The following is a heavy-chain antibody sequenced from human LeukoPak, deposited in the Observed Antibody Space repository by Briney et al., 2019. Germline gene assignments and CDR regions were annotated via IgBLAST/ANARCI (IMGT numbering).Heavy chain of an antibody. CDR1: GFRFNTYW. J-gene: IGHJ4*02. Sequence: PGGSLRLSCAASGFRFNTYWMYWVRQVPEKGLVWASRIKPDGSSTSYADSVRGRFTISRDNAKGTLYLQMNSLRAEDTAVYYCTTLYSGPMDYWGQGTLVTVSS. CDR3: TTLYSGPMDY. CDR2: IKPDGSST. D-gene: IGHD3-10*02. V-gene: IGHV3-74*01.